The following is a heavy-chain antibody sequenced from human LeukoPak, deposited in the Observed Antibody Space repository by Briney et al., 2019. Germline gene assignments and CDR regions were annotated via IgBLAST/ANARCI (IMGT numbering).Heavy chain of an antibody. CDR3: AELGITMIGVV. V-gene: IGHV3-48*03. CDR1: GFTFNSYE. J-gene: IGHJ6*04. D-gene: IGHD3-10*02. Sequence: GVTLKLSCAASGFTFNSYEMNRIRKAPGKGLEWVSYISSSGSTIYYADSVKGRFTISRDNAKNSLYLQMNSLRAEDTAVYYCAELGITMIGVVWGKGTTVTIFS. CDR2: ISSSGSTI.